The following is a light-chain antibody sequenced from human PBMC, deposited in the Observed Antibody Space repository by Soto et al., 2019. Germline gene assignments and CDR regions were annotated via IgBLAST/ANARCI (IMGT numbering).Light chain of an antibody. CDR1: SSNVGGYNY. Sequence: QSALTQPASVSASPGQSITISCAATSSNVGGYNYVSWYQQYPGKAPKLMIYEVSNRPSGVSNRFSGSKSGNTASLTISGLQAEDEADYYCNSYTSSSTWVFGGGTKLTVL. J-gene: IGLJ3*02. CDR3: NSYTSSSTWV. V-gene: IGLV2-14*01. CDR2: EVS.